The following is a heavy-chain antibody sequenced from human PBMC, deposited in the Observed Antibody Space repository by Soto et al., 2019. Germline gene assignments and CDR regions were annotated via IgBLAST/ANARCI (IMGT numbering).Heavy chain of an antibody. D-gene: IGHD3-3*01. Sequence: QVHLVESGGGVVQPGRSLRLSCAASGFTFSTFALHWVRQAPGEGLEWVALISHVGRIEKYADYVQGRFTISRDNSKNTLYMQMDSLRLEDTGVYYCARDGLPDDFRSGGYWFDPWGQGTQVTVSS. CDR2: ISHVGRIE. CDR1: GFTFSTFA. J-gene: IGHJ5*02. CDR3: ARDGLPDDFRSGGYWFDP. V-gene: IGHV3-30-3*01.